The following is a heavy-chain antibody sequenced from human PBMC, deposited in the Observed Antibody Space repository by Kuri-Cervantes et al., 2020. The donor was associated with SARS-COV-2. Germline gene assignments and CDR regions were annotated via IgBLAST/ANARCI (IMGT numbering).Heavy chain of an antibody. J-gene: IGHJ4*02. CDR1: GASFSSSYFF. CDR3: ARTYGSGTPPSY. V-gene: IGHV4-39*07. D-gene: IGHD3-10*01. CDR2: ISYTGST. Sequence: SETLSLTCTVSGASFSSSYFFGGWIRQPPGKGLEWIASISYTGSTYYNPSLKSRVTISVDTSRNQFSLKLSSVTAADTAVYYCARTYGSGTPPSYWGQGTLVTVSS.